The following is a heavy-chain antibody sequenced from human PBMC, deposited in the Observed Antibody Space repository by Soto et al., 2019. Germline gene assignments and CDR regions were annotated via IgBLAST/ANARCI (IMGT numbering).Heavy chain of an antibody. V-gene: IGHV3-23*03. CDR3: VRRSPWLVLY. CDR2: IFPGGDT. J-gene: IGHJ4*02. Sequence: GGPLTLSFAASGFTFSSYAMTWARQAPGKGLEWVVVIFPGGDTYYPDSVKGRFTISRASSKNTLSPQMASLTVGDTAVYFCVRRSPWLVLYWGQGTRVTVS. CDR1: GFTFSSYA. D-gene: IGHD5-12*01.